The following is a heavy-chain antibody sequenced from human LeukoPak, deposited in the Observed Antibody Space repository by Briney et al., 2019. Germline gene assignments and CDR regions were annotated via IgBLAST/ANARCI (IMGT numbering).Heavy chain of an antibody. J-gene: IGHJ4*02. Sequence: GGSLRLSCAASGFTFSSYAMNWVRQAPGKGLEWVSYISSDSTTIYYADSVKGRFTISRDNSKNTLYLQMNSLRAEDTAVYYCAKSSGIVGATDHWGQGTLVTVSS. CDR2: ISSDSTTI. CDR3: AKSSGIVGATDH. CDR1: GFTFSSYA. V-gene: IGHV3-48*01. D-gene: IGHD1-26*01.